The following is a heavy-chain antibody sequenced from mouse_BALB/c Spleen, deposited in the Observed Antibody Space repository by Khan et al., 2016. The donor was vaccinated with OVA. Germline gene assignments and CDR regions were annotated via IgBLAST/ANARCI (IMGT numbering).Heavy chain of an antibody. CDR2: ISYSGTT. D-gene: IGHD1-2*01. CDR3: ARTARKKN. V-gene: IGHV3-2*02. CDR1: GYSFTSGYV. J-gene: IGHJ2*01. Sequence: VQLVQSGPGLVKPSQSLSLTCTVTGYSFTSGYVWNWIRQSPGNILEWMGIISYSGTTNYTPSLKSRISLTRDTSKKQFFLQLNYVTTEDTATYGCARTARKKNWGQGTTLTVSS.